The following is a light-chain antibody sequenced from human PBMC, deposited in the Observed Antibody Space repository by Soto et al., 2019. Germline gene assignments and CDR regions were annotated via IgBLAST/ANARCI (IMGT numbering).Light chain of an antibody. V-gene: IGKV3-15*01. CDR3: QQYNSWPLFT. J-gene: IGKJ2*01. Sequence: EIVMTQSPATLSVSPGERATLSCRASQRVSSSLAWYQHKLGQSPRLLIYGASTRATGVPARFSGSGFGTEFTLTISSLQSADFAAYYCQQYNSWPLFTFGQGTKLEIK. CDR2: GAS. CDR1: QRVSSS.